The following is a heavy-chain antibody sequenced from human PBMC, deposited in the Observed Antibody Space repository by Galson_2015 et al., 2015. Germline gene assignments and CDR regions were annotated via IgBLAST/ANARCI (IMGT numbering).Heavy chain of an antibody. CDR3: ARAPSSGYYIFDY. V-gene: IGHV4-30-2*01. J-gene: IGHJ4*02. Sequence: TLSLTCAVSGGSISSGGYSWSWIRQPPGKGLEWIGYICHSGSTYYNPSLKSRVTISVDRSKNQFSLKLSSVTAADTAVYYCARAPSSGYYIFDYWGQGTLVTVSS. D-gene: IGHD3-22*01. CDR1: GGSISSGGYS. CDR2: ICHSGST.